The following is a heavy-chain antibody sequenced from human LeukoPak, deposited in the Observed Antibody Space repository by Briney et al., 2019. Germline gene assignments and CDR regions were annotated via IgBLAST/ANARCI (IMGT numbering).Heavy chain of an antibody. CDR2: IYSGGST. CDR1: GFTVSSNY. CDR3: ATDIDPWYYYGMDV. Sequence: GGSLRLSCAASGFTVSSNYMSWVRQAPGKGLEWVSVIYSGGSTHYADSVKGRFTISRDNSKNTLYLQMSSLRAEDTAVYYCATDIDPWYYYGMDVWGQGTTVTVSS. J-gene: IGHJ6*02. V-gene: IGHV3-66*01. D-gene: IGHD2-15*01.